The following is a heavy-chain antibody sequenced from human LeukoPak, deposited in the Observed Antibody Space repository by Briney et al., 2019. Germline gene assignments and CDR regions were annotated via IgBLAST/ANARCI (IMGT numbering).Heavy chain of an antibody. CDR2: ISGSGGST. D-gene: IGHD6-19*01. CDR3: AKSPIPGIAVTGRYFDY. J-gene: IGHJ4*02. CDR1: GFTFSSYA. V-gene: IGHV3-23*01. Sequence: TGGSLRLSCAASGFTFSSYAMSWVRQAPGEGLEWVSGISGSGGSTYYAGSVKGRFTISRDNSKNTLYLQMNSLRAEDTAVYYCAKSPIPGIAVTGRYFDYWGQGTLVTVSS.